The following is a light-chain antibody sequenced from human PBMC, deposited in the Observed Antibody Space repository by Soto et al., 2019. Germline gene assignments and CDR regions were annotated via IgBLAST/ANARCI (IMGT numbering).Light chain of an antibody. J-gene: IGKJ1*01. CDR3: QHYNSYSEA. Sequence: DIVMTQSPDSLAVSLGERATINCKSSQSVLYSSNNKNYLAWYQRKPGQPPKLLIYWASTRESGVPDRFSGSGSGTEFTLTISSLQPDDFATYYCQHYNSYSEAFGQGTKVDI. CDR2: WAS. V-gene: IGKV4-1*01. CDR1: QSVLYSSNNKNY.